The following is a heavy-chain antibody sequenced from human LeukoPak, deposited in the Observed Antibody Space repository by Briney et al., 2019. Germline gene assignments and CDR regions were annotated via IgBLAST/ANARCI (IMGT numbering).Heavy chain of an antibody. J-gene: IGHJ4*02. D-gene: IGHD5-12*01. Sequence: ASVKVSCKASGYTFTSYYMHWVRQAPGQGLEWMGIINPSGGSTSYAQKFQGRVTITADKSTSTAYMELSSLRSEDTAVYYCAGRDGYNPRAYYFDYWGQGTLVTVSS. CDR3: AGRDGYNPRAYYFDY. CDR2: INPSGGST. V-gene: IGHV1-46*01. CDR1: GYTFTSYY.